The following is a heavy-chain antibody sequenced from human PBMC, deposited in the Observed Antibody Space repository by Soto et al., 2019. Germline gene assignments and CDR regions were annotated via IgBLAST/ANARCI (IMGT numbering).Heavy chain of an antibody. V-gene: IGHV1-69*02. Sequence: ASVKVSCKASGGTFSSYTIIWVRQAPGQGLEWMGRIIPILGIANYAQKFQGRVTITADKSTSTAYMELSSLRSEDTAVYYCASFYYGSGSYPGYWGQGTLVTVSS. CDR1: GGTFSSYT. J-gene: IGHJ4*02. CDR2: IIPILGIA. CDR3: ASFYYGSGSYPGY. D-gene: IGHD3-10*01.